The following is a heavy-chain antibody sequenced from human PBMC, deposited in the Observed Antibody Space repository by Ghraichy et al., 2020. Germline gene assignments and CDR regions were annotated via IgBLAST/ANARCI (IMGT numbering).Heavy chain of an antibody. CDR1: GGSFSAYY. J-gene: IGHJ6*02. Sequence: SETLSLTCAVYGGSFSAYYWSWIRQPPGKGLEWIGEINHSGSSNYSPSLKSRVTISADTSKNQFSLKLSSVTAADTAVYYCSRGTYYYDSHIYYAWFYYGMDVWGQGTTVTVSS. V-gene: IGHV4-34*01. D-gene: IGHD3-22*01. CDR3: SRGTYYYDSHIYYAWFYYGMDV. CDR2: INHSGSS.